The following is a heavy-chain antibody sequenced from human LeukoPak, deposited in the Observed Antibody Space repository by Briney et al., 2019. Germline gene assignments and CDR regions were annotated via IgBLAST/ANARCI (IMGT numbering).Heavy chain of an antibody. Sequence: SETLSLTCTVSGGSISSSSYYWGWIRQPPGKGLEWIGSIYYSGSTNYNPSLKSRVTISVDTSKNQFSLKLSSVTAADTAVYYCARPARRYSSPSATDYWGQGTLVTVSS. J-gene: IGHJ4*02. CDR3: ARPARRYSSPSATDY. V-gene: IGHV4-39*07. D-gene: IGHD5-18*01. CDR1: GGSISSSSYY. CDR2: IYYSGST.